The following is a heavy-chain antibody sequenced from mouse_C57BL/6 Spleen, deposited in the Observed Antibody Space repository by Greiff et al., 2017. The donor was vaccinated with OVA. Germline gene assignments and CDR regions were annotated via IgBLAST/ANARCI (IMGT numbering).Heavy chain of an antibody. D-gene: IGHD1-1*01. CDR2: INPYNGGT. J-gene: IGHJ1*03. CDR1: GYTFTDYY. Sequence: VQLQQSGPVLVKPGASVKMSCKASGYTFTDYYMNWVKQSHGKSLEWIGVINPYNGGTSYNQKFKGKATLTVDKSSSTAYMELNSLTSEDSAVYYCARRSYGSYWYFDVWGTGTTVTVSS. V-gene: IGHV1-19*01. CDR3: ARRSYGSYWYFDV.